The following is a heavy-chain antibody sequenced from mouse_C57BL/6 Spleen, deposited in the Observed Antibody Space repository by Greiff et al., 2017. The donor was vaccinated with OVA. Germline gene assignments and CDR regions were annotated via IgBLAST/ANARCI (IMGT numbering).Heavy chain of an antibody. D-gene: IGHD2-4*01. CDR1: GYAFSSYW. CDR2: IYPGDGDT. CDR3: ARGGLPYAMDY. J-gene: IGHJ4*01. Sequence: QVQLKESGAELVKPGASVKISCKASGYAFSSYWMNWVKQRPGKGLEWIGQIYPGDGDTNYNGKFKGKATLTADKSSSTAYMQLSSLTSEDSAVYFCARGGLPYAMDYWGQGTSVTVSS. V-gene: IGHV1-80*01.